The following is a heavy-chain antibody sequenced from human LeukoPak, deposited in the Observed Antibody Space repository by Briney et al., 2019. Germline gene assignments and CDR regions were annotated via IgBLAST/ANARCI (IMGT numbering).Heavy chain of an antibody. V-gene: IGHV3-49*04. CDR3: TRVDSSGGY. D-gene: IGHD6-19*01. Sequence: GGSLRLSCTASGFTFGDYAMSWVRQAPGKGLEWVGFFRSKAYGGTTEYAASVKGRFTISRDDSKSIAYLQMNSLKTEDTAVYYCTRVDSSGGYWGQGTLVTVSS. CDR2: FRSKAYGGTT. CDR1: GFTFGDYA. J-gene: IGHJ4*02.